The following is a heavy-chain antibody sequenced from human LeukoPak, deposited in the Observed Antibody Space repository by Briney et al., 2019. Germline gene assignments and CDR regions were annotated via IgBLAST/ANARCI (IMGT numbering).Heavy chain of an antibody. Sequence: PGRSLRLSCAASGFTFSSYGMHWVRQAPGKGLEWVAVISYDGSNKYYADSVKGRFTISRDNSKNTLYLRMNSLRAEDTAVYYCAKKPYDFWSGYYRGGQLDYWGQGTLVTVSS. J-gene: IGHJ4*02. D-gene: IGHD3-3*01. CDR3: AKKPYDFWSGYYRGGQLDY. CDR1: GFTFSSYG. V-gene: IGHV3-30*18. CDR2: ISYDGSNK.